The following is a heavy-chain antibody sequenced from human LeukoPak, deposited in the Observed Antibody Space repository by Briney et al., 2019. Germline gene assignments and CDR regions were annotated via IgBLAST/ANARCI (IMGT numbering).Heavy chain of an antibody. D-gene: IGHD3-22*01. V-gene: IGHV4-59*08. CDR2: IYYSGST. CDR3: ARFYDSSGYYYEDFDY. Sequence: SETLSLTCTVSGGSISSYYWSWIRQPPGKGLEWIGYIYYSGSTNYNPSLKSRVTISVDTSKNQFSLKLSSVTAADTAVYYCARFYDSSGYYYEDFDYWGQGTLVTVSS. J-gene: IGHJ4*02. CDR1: GGSISSYY.